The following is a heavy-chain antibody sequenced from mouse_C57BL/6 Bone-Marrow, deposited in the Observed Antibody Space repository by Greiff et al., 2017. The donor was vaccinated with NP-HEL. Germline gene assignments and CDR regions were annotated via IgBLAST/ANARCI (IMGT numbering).Heavy chain of an antibody. CDR3: ARNAYYGRSYEFAY. V-gene: IGHV1-50*01. Sequence: QVQLQQSGAELVKPGASVKLSCKASGYTFTTYWMQWVKQRPGQGLEWIGEIDPSDSYTNYNQKFKGKATLTVDTSSSTANMQLSSLTSEDSAVYYCARNAYYGRSYEFAYWGQGTLVTVSA. J-gene: IGHJ3*01. D-gene: IGHD1-1*01. CDR1: GYTFTTYW. CDR2: IDPSDSYT.